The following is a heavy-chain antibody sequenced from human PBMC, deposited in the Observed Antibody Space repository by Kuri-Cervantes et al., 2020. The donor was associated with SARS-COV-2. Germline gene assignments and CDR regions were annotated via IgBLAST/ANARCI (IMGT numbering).Heavy chain of an antibody. J-gene: IGHJ4*02. D-gene: IGHD2-15*01. Sequence: GGSLRLSCAASGFTFSHFGMFWVRQAPGKGLEWVAFIRYDGNYKTYADAVKGRFTISRDNAKNSLYLQMNSLRAEDTAVYYCAKDRVYCSGGSCPLYYWGQGTLVTVSS. V-gene: IGHV3-30*02. CDR1: GFTFSHFG. CDR3: AKDRVYCSGGSCPLYY. CDR2: IRYDGNYK.